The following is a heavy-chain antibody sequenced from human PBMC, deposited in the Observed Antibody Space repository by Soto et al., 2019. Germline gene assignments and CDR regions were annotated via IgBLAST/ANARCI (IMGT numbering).Heavy chain of an antibody. Sequence: GGSLRLSCAASGFTFSTYGMHWVRQAPGKGLEWVAVMWYDGTKRYYADSVKGRFTISRDNSKNTLYLQMNSLTAEDTAVYYCARDRYSSSSGGFDIWGQGTMVTVSS. CDR1: GFTFSTYG. J-gene: IGHJ3*02. CDR2: MWYDGTKR. V-gene: IGHV3-33*01. CDR3: ARDRYSSSSGGFDI. D-gene: IGHD6-6*01.